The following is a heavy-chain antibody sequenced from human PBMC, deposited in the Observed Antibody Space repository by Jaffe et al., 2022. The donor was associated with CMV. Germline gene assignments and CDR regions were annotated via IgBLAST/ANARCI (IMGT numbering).Heavy chain of an antibody. D-gene: IGHD3-9*01. J-gene: IGHJ4*02. CDR1: GFTFSSYG. Sequence: QVQLVESGGGVVQPGRSLRLSCAASGFTFSSYGMHWVRQAPGKGLEWVAVISYDGSNKYYADSVKGRFTISRDNSKNTLYLQMNSLRAEDTAVYYCAKARLRYFGYFDYWGQGTLVTVSS. CDR3: AKARLRYFGYFDY. CDR2: ISYDGSNK. V-gene: IGHV3-30*18.